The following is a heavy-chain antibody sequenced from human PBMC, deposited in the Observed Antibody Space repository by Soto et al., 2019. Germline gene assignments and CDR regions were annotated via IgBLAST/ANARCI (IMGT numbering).Heavy chain of an antibody. Sequence: QVQLVQSGAEVKKPGASVKVSCKASGYTFTSYGISWVRQAPGQGLEWMGWISANNGNTNYAQQLQGRVTMTTDTASATAYMALRSLSSDDPAVYSGASGGGDSGSYWGPGALVTVSS. D-gene: IGHD1-26*01. CDR3: ASGGGDSGSY. CDR1: GYTFTSYG. J-gene: IGHJ4*02. V-gene: IGHV1-18*01. CDR2: ISANNGNT.